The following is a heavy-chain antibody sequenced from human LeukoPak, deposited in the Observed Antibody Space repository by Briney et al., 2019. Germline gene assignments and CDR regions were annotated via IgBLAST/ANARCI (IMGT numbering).Heavy chain of an antibody. CDR1: GFTFSSYG. D-gene: IGHD1-26*01. CDR2: ISYDGSNK. J-gene: IGHJ6*01. Sequence: GSLPLSCAASGFTFSSYGMHWVRQAPGKGLEWVAVISYDGSNKYYADSVKGRFTISRDNSKNTLYLQINSLRAEDTAVYYCAKDLPDSSGSYTQGMDVWGQGTTVTVSS. V-gene: IGHV3-30*18. CDR3: AKDLPDSSGSYTQGMDV.